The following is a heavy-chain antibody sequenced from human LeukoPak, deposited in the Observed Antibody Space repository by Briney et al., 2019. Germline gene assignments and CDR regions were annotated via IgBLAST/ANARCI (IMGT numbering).Heavy chain of an antibody. V-gene: IGHV3-74*01. CDR1: GLTLSNYW. D-gene: IGHD3-16*01. CDR2: MNSDGSGT. J-gene: IGHJ2*01. CDR3: ARDIYGYFDL. Sequence: GGSLRLSCAASGLTLSNYWMHWVRQAPGKGLVWVSRMNSDGSGTSYADSVKGRFTISRDNAKNTLYLQMNSLRAEDTAVYYCARDIYGYFDLWGRGTLVTVSS.